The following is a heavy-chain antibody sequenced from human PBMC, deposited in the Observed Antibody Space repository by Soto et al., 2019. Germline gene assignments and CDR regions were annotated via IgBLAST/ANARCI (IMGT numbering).Heavy chain of an antibody. CDR3: AEDDRDYSNSRFPHDYYYLDV. Sequence: GGSLRLSCAASGFTFNNYAMHWVRQPPGRGLEWVSTITWNSNNIEYADSVKCRVTISRDNANDSLDLQMNSLRADDTALYYCAEDDRDYSNSRFPHDYYYLDVWGKGAAVTVSS. CDR2: ITWNSNNI. V-gene: IGHV3-9*01. CDR1: GFTFNNYA. J-gene: IGHJ6*03. D-gene: IGHD4-4*01.